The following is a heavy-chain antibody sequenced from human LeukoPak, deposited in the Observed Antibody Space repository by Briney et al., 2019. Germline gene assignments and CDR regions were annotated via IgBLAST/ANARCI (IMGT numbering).Heavy chain of an antibody. CDR2: IYHSGST. CDR1: GYSISSGYY. D-gene: IGHD3-10*01. Sequence: KPSETLSLTCTVSGYSISSGYYWGWIRQPPGKGLEWIGSIYHSGSTYYNPSLKSRVTISVDTSKNQFSLKLSSVTAADTAVYYCARVEVTMVRGNWFDPWGQGTLVTVSS. J-gene: IGHJ5*02. V-gene: IGHV4-38-2*02. CDR3: ARVEVTMVRGNWFDP.